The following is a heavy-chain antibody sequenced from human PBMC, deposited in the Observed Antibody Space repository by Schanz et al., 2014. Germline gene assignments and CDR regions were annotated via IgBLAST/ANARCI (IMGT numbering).Heavy chain of an antibody. CDR1: GSDIRGFH. CDR3: ARVGRNSYGFTSRFDA. CDR2: IAYSGST. V-gene: IGHV4-59*13. Sequence: QVQLQESGPRLVEPSQTLSLTCTVSGSDIRGFHWSWIRQSPVKGLEWIGYIAYSGSTNYNPSLQSRVTISLDTSQSQFSLRLTSVSSADTAMYYCARVGRNSYGFTSRFDAWGQGTLVAVSS. J-gene: IGHJ5*02. D-gene: IGHD3-16*01.